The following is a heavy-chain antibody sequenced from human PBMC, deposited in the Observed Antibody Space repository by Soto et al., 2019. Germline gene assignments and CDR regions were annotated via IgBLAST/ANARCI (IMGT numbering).Heavy chain of an antibody. V-gene: IGHV1-69*10. CDR3: ARARSGSYPNWFDP. CDR1: GGTFSSYA. Sequence: SVKVCCKVSGGTFSSYAISWVRHVPGQGLEWMGGIVPILGTANYAQKFQGRVTITADKSTSTAYMELSSLRSADTAVYYCARARSGSYPNWFDPWGQGTLVTVSS. J-gene: IGHJ5*02. CDR2: IVPILGTA. D-gene: IGHD1-26*01.